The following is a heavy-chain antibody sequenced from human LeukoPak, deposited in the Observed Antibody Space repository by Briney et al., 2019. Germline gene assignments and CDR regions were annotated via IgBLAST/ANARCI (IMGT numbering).Heavy chain of an antibody. Sequence: GGSLRLSCSASGFTFSSHALSWVRQAPGKGLEWVSSLSGSGYNTYYADSVKGRFTISRDNSKNTVYLQMNSLRAEDTAVYYCAKDPYGTRYFDYWGQGTLVSVSS. CDR3: AKDPYGTRYFDY. D-gene: IGHD2-2*01. CDR1: GFTFSSHA. CDR2: LSGSGYNT. J-gene: IGHJ4*02. V-gene: IGHV3-23*01.